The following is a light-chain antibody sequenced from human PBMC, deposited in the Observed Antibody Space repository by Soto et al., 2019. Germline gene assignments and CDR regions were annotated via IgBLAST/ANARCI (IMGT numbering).Light chain of an antibody. CDR1: SSNIGAGYD. CDR3: QSCFSSLSGYV. CDR2: GNS. Sequence: QPVLTQPPSVSGAPGQRVTISCTGSSSNIGAGYDVHWYQQLPGTAPKLLIYGNSNRPSGVPDLFSGSKSGTSASLAITGRQAEDEADYYCQSCFSSLSGYVFGTGTKVTVL. V-gene: IGLV1-40*01. J-gene: IGLJ1*01.